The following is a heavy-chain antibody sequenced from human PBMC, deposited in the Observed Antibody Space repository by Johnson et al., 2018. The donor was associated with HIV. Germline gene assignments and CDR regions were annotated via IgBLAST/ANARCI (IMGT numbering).Heavy chain of an antibody. CDR1: GFSVSSDY. V-gene: IGHV3-66*03. Sequence: EVQLVESGGGLIQPGGSLRLSCAASGFSVSSDYMNWVRQAPGKGLAWVSVIYSSGSTYYGDSVKGRCTISRDNSKNTLYLQMNSLRVEDTAVYYCARDESYRKYALTALDIWGQGTMVTVSS. D-gene: IGHD1-14*01. CDR3: ARDESYRKYALTALDI. J-gene: IGHJ3*02. CDR2: IYSSGST.